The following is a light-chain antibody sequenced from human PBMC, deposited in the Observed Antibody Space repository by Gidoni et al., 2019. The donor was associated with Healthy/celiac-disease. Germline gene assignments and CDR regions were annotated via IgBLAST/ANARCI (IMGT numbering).Light chain of an antibody. CDR1: SGSIASNY. V-gene: IGLV6-57*03. Sequence: NFMLTQPHSVSESPGKTVTISCTRRSGSIASNYVQWYQQRPGSAPTTVIHEDNQRPPWVPDRFSGSIDSSSNSASLTISGLKTEDEADYYCQSYDSSNFWVFGGGTKLTVL. J-gene: IGLJ3*02. CDR2: EDN. CDR3: QSYDSSNFWV.